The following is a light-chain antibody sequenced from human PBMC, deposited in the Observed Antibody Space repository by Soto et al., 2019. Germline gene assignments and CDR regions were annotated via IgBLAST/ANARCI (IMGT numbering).Light chain of an antibody. V-gene: IGLV2-11*01. J-gene: IGLJ3*02. CDR3: CSYTASDIWV. CDR1: NSDVGGYNF. Sequence: QSVLTQPRSVSGSPGQSVTISCTGTNSDVGGYNFVSWYQQLPGKAPKLMISAVSQRPSGVPDRCSGSKSGNTASLTISGLQADDEADYFCCSYTASDIWVFGGGTKLTVL. CDR2: AVS.